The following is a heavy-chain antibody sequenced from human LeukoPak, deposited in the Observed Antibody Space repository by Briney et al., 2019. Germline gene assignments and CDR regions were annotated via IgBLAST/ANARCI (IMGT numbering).Heavy chain of an antibody. CDR3: ARELTGYWQQY. V-gene: IGHV3-30*04. D-gene: IGHD3-9*01. CDR1: GFTSSNFA. Sequence: GGSLRLSCAASGFTSSNFAMHWVRQAPGKGLVWVAIISYDGSNQYYADSVKGRFTISRDSSQNTLYLQMNSLRAEDTAVYYCARELTGYWQQYWGQGTLVTVSS. CDR2: ISYDGSNQ. J-gene: IGHJ4*02.